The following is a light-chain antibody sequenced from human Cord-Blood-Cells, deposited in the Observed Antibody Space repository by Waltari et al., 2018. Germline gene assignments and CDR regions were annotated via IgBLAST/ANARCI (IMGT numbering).Light chain of an antibody. V-gene: IGLV2-11*01. CDR3: YSYAGSSWV. CDR1: SSYVGGYNY. Sequence: QSALTQPRSVSGSPGQSVTISCTGTSSYVGGYNYVSWYQQHPGKAPKLMIYDVSKRPSGVPDRFSGSKSGNTASLTISGLQAEDEADYYCYSYAGSSWVFGGGTKLTVL. CDR2: DVS. J-gene: IGLJ3*02.